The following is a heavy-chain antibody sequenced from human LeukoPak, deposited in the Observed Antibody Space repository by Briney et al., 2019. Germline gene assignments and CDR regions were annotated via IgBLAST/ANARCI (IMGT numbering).Heavy chain of an antibody. J-gene: IGHJ5*02. Sequence: GRSLRLSCAASGFTFSSYGMHWVRQAPGKGLEWVAVIWYDGSNKYYADSVKGRFTISRDNSKSTLYLQMNSLRAEDTAVYYCARDNIVVVPAAPSHWFDPWGQGTLVTVSS. CDR3: ARDNIVVVPAAPSHWFDP. D-gene: IGHD2-2*01. CDR2: IWYDGSNK. CDR1: GFTFSSYG. V-gene: IGHV3-33*01.